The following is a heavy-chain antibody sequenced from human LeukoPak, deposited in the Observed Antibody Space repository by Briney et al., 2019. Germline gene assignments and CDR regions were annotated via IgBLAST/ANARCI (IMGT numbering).Heavy chain of an antibody. CDR2: IKSKSDGGTT. V-gene: IGHV3-15*01. CDR3: QIVVAPPVEQYFDY. Sequence: GGSLRLSCAASGFTFSNAWMNWVRQAPGKGLEWVGHIKSKSDGGTTDYAAPVRGRFTISRDDSKNTLSLQMNSLKTEDTAVYYCQIVVAPPVEQYFDYWGQGTLVTVSS. CDR1: GFTFSNAW. J-gene: IGHJ4*02. D-gene: IGHD3-22*01.